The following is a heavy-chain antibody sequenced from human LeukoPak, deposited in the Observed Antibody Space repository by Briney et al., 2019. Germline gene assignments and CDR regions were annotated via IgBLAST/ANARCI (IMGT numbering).Heavy chain of an antibody. D-gene: IGHD3-22*01. CDR1: GFTFSSYG. CDR2: IRYDGSNK. Sequence: GGSLRLSCAASGFTFSSYGMHWVRQAPGKGLEWVAFIRYDGSNKYYADSVKGRFTISRDNAKNSLYLQMNSLRAEDTAVYYCAGYYYDSSGYFDWFDPWGQGTLVTVSS. V-gene: IGHV3-30*02. J-gene: IGHJ5*02. CDR3: AGYYYDSSGYFDWFDP.